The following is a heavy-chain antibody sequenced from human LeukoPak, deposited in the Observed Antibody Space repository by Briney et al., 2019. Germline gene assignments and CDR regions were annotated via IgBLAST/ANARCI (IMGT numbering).Heavy chain of an antibody. D-gene: IGHD3-10*01. V-gene: IGHV4-39*01. Sequence: KPSETLSLTCTVSGGSISSSSYYWGWIRQPPGKGLEWIGSIYYSGSTYYNPSLKSRVTISVDTSKNQFSLKLSSVTAADTAVYYCANTDDIYYYFDYWGQGTLVTVSS. J-gene: IGHJ4*02. CDR1: GGSISSSSYY. CDR3: ANTDDIYYYFDY. CDR2: IYYSGST.